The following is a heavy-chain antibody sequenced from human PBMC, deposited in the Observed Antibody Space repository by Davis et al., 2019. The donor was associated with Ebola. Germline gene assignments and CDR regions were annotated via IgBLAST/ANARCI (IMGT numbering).Heavy chain of an antibody. CDR2: INAGNGNT. V-gene: IGHV1-3*01. Sequence: ASVQVSCKASGYTFTSYAMHWVRQAPGQRLEWMGWINAGNGNTKYSQNFQGRVIITRDTSASTAYMELSSLRSEDTAIYYCARAAAAISFNWFDPWGQGTLVTVSS. J-gene: IGHJ5*02. CDR1: GYTFTSYA. CDR3: ARAAAAISFNWFDP. D-gene: IGHD2-2*01.